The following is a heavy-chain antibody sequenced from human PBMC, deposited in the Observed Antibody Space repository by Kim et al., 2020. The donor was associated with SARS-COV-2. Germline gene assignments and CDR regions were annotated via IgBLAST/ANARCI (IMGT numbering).Heavy chain of an antibody. Sequence: ADSVKGRFTISRDNSKNTLYLQMNSLRAEDTAVYYCAKSVRTMIVVVNDYWGQGTLVTVSS. J-gene: IGHJ4*02. D-gene: IGHD3-22*01. CDR3: AKSVRTMIVVVNDY. V-gene: IGHV3-23*01.